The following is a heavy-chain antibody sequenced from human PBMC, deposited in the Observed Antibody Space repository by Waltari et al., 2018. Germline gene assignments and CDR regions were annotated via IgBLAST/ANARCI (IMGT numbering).Heavy chain of an antibody. V-gene: IGHV1-69*06. J-gene: IGHJ3*02. CDR2: IIPIFGTA. D-gene: IGHD3-16*01. CDR3: AGDIWGVFYAFDI. Sequence: VQLPRGQGLEWMGGIIPIFGTANNAQKFQGRVTITANKSTSTAYMELSSLRSEDTAVYYCAGDIWGVFYAFDIWGQGTMVTVSS.